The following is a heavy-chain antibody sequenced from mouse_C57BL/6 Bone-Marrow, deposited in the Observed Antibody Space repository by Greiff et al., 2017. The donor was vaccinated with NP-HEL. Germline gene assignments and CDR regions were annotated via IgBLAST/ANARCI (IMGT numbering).Heavy chain of an antibody. CDR3: ARHSPYYYGLGFDV. CDR1: GFTFSSYG. D-gene: IGHD1-1*01. Sequence: DVMLVESGGDLVKPGGSLKLSCAASGFTFSSYGMSWVRQTPDKRLEWVATISSGGSYTYYPDSVKGRFTISRDNAKNTLYLQMSSLKSEDTAMYYCARHSPYYYGLGFDVWGTGTTVTVSS. CDR2: ISSGGSYT. V-gene: IGHV5-6*02. J-gene: IGHJ1*03.